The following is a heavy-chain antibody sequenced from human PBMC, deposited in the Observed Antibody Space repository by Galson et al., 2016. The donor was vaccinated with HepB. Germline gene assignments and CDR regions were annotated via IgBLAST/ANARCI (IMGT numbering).Heavy chain of an antibody. D-gene: IGHD1-1*01. J-gene: IGHJ3*02. CDR1: GFTFSRYD. CDR3: VREQLLPPGSTYNYQPLDI. CDR2: IGTIGDT. V-gene: IGHV3-13*01. Sequence: SLRLSCAASGFTFSRYDMHWVRQTTGKGLEWVSAIGTIGDTYYTGSVKGRFTISREDGKNSLYLQMNSLRAADTAVYYCVREQLLPPGSTYNYQPLDIWGQGTMVIASS.